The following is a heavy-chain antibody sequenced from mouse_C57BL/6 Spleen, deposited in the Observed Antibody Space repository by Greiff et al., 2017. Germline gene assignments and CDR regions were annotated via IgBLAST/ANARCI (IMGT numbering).Heavy chain of an antibody. J-gene: IGHJ4*01. CDR3: TRPRHYAMDY. V-gene: IGHV1-15*01. CDR2: IDPETGGT. Sequence: VQLQQSGAELVRPGASVTLSCKASGYTFTDYEMHWVKQTPVHGLEWLGAIDPETGGTAYNQKFKGKAILTADKSSSTAYMELRSLTSEDSAVYYCTRPRHYAMDYWGQGTSVTVSS. CDR1: GYTFTDYE.